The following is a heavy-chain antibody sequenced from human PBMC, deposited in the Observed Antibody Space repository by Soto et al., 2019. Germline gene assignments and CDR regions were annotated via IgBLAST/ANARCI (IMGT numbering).Heavy chain of an antibody. CDR1: GYTFSTYY. V-gene: IGHV1-46*01. D-gene: IGHD6-13*01. J-gene: IGHJ4*02. CDR3: AIEIAAAGTLDY. CDR2: INTGGGNT. Sequence: QVQLVQSGAEVKKPGASVKISCEASGYTFSTYYMHWVRQAPGQGLEWMGMINTGGGNTNYAQNFQSRVTLTRDTSTSTLYMELTSLRSEDTAIYYCAIEIAAAGTLDYWGQGTLVTVSS.